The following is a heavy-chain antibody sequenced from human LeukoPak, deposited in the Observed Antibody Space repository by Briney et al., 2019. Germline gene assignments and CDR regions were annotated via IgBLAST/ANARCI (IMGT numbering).Heavy chain of an antibody. Sequence: GGSLRLSCAASGFTFSSYEMNWVRQAPGKGLEWVSAISGSGGSTYYADSVKGRFTISRDNSKNTLYLQMNSLRAEDTAVYYCAKEQRFGEKPSLDYWGQGTLVTVSS. CDR2: ISGSGGST. CDR1: GFTFSSYE. CDR3: AKEQRFGEKPSLDY. V-gene: IGHV3-23*01. J-gene: IGHJ4*02. D-gene: IGHD3-10*01.